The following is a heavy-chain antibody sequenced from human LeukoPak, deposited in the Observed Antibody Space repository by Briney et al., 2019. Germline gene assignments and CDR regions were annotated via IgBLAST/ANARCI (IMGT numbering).Heavy chain of an antibody. J-gene: IGHJ6*02. CDR1: GGSISSSSYY. CDR2: IYYSGST. V-gene: IGHV4-39*07. D-gene: IGHD3-9*01. Sequence: SETLSLTCTVSGGSISSSSYYWGWIRQPPGKGLEWIGSIYYSGSTYYNPSLKSRVTISVDTSKNQFSLKLSSVTAADTAVYYCASTQDYDILTGYRDYYGMDVWGQGTTVTVSS. CDR3: ASTQDYDILTGYRDYYGMDV.